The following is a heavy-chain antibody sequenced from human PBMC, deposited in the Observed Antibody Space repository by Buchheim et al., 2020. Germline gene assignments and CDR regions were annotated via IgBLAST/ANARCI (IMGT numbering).Heavy chain of an antibody. J-gene: IGHJ6*03. D-gene: IGHD3-10*02. CDR2: IYYSGST. CDR1: GGSVSSATYY. Sequence: QVQLQESGPGLVKPSETLSLTCTVSGGSVSSATYYWSWIRQPPGKRLECIGYIYYSGSTYYNPSLESRVTISVDTSMNEFSLRATSVTAADTAVYYCARAVNVVPFYYHLDVWGRGTT. CDR3: ARAVNVVPFYYHLDV. V-gene: IGHV4-61*01.